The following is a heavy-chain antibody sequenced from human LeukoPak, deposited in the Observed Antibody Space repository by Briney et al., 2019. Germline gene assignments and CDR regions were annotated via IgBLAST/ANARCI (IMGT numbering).Heavy chain of an antibody. CDR3: ARDII. V-gene: IGHV3-7*01. J-gene: IGHJ4*02. CDR2: INHDGSEK. CDR1: GLSFSYYW. D-gene: IGHD3-10*01. Sequence: GGSLRLSCAASGLSFSYYWMTWVRQAPGMGLEWVANINHDGSEKYYVDSVKGRFTISRDNADNSVSLQMNSLRAEDTAVYYCARDIIWGQGTLVTVSS.